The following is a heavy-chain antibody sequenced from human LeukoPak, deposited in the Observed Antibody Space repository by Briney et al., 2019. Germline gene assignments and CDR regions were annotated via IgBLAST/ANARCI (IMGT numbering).Heavy chain of an antibody. CDR1: GFTFRRYA. J-gene: IGHJ3*02. CDR3: AKGYYDYIWGSYRSDAFDI. V-gene: IGHV3-23*01. Sequence: PGGSLRLSCAASGFTFRRYAMSWVRQAPGKGLEWFSGVTDDGDYTYHADSVKGRFTVSRDNSKNTLYLQMNSLRAEDTAVYSCAKGYYDYIWGSYRSDAFDIWGQGTMVTVSS. D-gene: IGHD3-16*02. CDR2: VTDDGDYT.